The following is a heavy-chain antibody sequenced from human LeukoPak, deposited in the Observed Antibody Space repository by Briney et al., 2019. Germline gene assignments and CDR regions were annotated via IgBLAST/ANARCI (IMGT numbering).Heavy chain of an antibody. J-gene: IGHJ6*02. V-gene: IGHV3-30-3*01. CDR2: ISYDGSNK. Sequence: PGRSLRLSCAASGFTFSSYAMHWVRQAPGKGLEWVAVISYDGSNKYYADSVKGRFTISRDNSKNTLYLQMNSLRAEDTAVYYCARVRPYYDILTGYLRAPDYYYGMDVWGQGTTVTVSS. D-gene: IGHD3-9*01. CDR3: ARVRPYYDILTGYLRAPDYYYGMDV. CDR1: GFTFSSYA.